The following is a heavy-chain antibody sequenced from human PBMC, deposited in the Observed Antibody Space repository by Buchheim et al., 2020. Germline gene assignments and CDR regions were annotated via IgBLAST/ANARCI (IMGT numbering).Heavy chain of an antibody. CDR2: IDPDDSYT. D-gene: IGHD2-8*01. J-gene: IGHJ4*02. CDR1: GYTFTSHW. CDR3: ARQDCSSGVCYFFDH. V-gene: IGHV5-10-1*03. Sequence: EVQLVQSGAEVKKPGESLRISCKGFGYTFTSHWISWVRQMPGKGLEWMGRIDPDDSYTNYSPSFQGHVPFSADKSITTAYLHWRSLKASDTAMYYCARQDCSSGVCYFFDHWGQGTL.